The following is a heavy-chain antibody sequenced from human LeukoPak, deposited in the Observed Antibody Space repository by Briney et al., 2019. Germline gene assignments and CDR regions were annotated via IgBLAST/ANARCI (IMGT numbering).Heavy chain of an antibody. Sequence: GGSLRLSCAASGFTFNDHYMDWVRQAPGKGLELVGRTRNKANSFTTEYAASVRGRFTISRDDSKNSLYLQMNSLKTEDTAVYYCARGDDYNRRSFDYWGQGTLVTVSS. CDR3: ARGDDYNRRSFDY. CDR1: GFTFNDHY. J-gene: IGHJ4*02. D-gene: IGHD5-24*01. CDR2: TRNKANSFTT. V-gene: IGHV3-72*01.